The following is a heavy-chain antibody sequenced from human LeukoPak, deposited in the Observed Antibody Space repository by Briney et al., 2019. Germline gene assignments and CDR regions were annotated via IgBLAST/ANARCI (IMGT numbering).Heavy chain of an antibody. J-gene: IGHJ4*02. V-gene: IGHV3-7*03. D-gene: IGHD2-15*01. CDR1: GFTFSSYW. Sequence: GGSLRLSCAASGFTFSSYWMSWVRQAPGKGLEWVANIKQDGSEKYYVDSVKGRFTISRDNSKNTLYLQMNSLRAEDTAVYYCAKSPAAATHYFDYWGQGTLVTVSS. CDR3: AKSPAAATHYFDY. CDR2: IKQDGSEK.